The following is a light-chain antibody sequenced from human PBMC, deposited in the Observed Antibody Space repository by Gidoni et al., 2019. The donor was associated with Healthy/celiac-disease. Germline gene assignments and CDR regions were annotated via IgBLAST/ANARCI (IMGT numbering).Light chain of an antibody. Sequence: QSALTQPASVSGSPGQSITISCTGTSSDVGGYNYLSWYQQHPGKAHKLMIYEVSNRPSGVSNRFSGSKSGNTASLTISWLQAEDEADYYCSSYTSSSLVVFGGGTKLTVL. CDR3: SSYTSSSLVV. CDR1: SSDVGGYNY. V-gene: IGLV2-14*01. J-gene: IGLJ2*01. CDR2: EVS.